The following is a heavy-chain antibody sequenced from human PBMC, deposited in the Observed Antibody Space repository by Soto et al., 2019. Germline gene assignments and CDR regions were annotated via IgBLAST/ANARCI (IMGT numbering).Heavy chain of an antibody. Sequence: EVQLLESGGGLAQPGGSVRVSCGVWGYILRGCHMWWLRQARGGGVEWVSAITGSGGSTYHADSVKGRFTISRDNSKNTLFLEMNNLRADDTAVYYCAKGSSSSRPYYFDSWGQGTLATVSS. D-gene: IGHD6-6*01. J-gene: IGHJ4*02. V-gene: IGHV3-23*01. CDR2: ITGSGGST. CDR1: GYILRGCH. CDR3: AKGSSSSRPYYFDS.